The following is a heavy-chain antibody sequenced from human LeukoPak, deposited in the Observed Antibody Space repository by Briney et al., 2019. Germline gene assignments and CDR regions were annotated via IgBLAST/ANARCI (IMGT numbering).Heavy chain of an antibody. Sequence: GGSLRLSCAASGFTVSSNYMSWVRQAPGKGLEWVSVIYSGGSTYYADSVKGRFTISRDNSKDTLYLQMNSLRAEDTAVYYCARGYSYGAIDYWGQGTLVTVSS. CDR1: GFTVSSNY. V-gene: IGHV3-53*05. J-gene: IGHJ4*02. D-gene: IGHD5-18*01. CDR3: ARGYSYGAIDY. CDR2: IYSGGST.